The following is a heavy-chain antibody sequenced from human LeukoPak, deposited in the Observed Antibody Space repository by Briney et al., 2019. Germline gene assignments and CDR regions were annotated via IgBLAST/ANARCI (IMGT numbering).Heavy chain of an antibody. Sequence: PSETLSLTCTVSGGSISSYYWSWIRQPAGKGLEWIGRIYTSGSTNYNPSLKSRVTMSVDTSKNQFSLKLSSVTAADTAVYYCAGVGYSGSYYTFDYWGQGTLVTVSS. CDR2: IYTSGST. D-gene: IGHD1-26*01. J-gene: IGHJ4*02. CDR3: AGVGYSGSYYTFDY. CDR1: GGSISSYY. V-gene: IGHV4-4*07.